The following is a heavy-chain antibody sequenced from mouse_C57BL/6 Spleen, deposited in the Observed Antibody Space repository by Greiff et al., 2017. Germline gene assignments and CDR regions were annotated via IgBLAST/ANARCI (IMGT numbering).Heavy chain of an antibody. V-gene: IGHV1-64*01. CDR3: ARAHIYYYGSSYAMDY. CDR1: GYTFTSYW. D-gene: IGHD1-1*01. Sequence: QVQLQQSGAELVKPGASVKLSCKASGYTFTSYWMHWVKQRPGQGLEWIGMIHPNSGSTNYNEKFKSKATLTVDKSSSTAYMQLSSLTSEDSAVYYCARAHIYYYGSSYAMDYWGQGTSVTVSS. CDR2: IHPNSGST. J-gene: IGHJ4*01.